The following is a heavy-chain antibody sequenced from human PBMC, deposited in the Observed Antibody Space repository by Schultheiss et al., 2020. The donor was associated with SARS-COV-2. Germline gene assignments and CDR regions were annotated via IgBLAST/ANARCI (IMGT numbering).Heavy chain of an antibody. J-gene: IGHJ5*02. Sequence: SGPTLVKPTETLTLTCTVSGFSLSNARMGVSWIRQPPGKALEWLAHIFSNDEKSYSTSLKSRLTISKDTSKSQVVLTMTNMDPVDTATYYCARICSSWYCALDENWFDPWGQGTLVTVSS. CDR3: ARICSSWYCALDENWFDP. V-gene: IGHV2-26*01. CDR2: IFSNDEK. CDR1: GFSLSNARMG. D-gene: IGHD6-13*01.